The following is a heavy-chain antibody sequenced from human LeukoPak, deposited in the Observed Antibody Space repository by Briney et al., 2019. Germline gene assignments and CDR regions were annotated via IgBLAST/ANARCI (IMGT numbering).Heavy chain of an antibody. CDR3: ARGVLLGDYFDY. CDR2: INYSGST. CDR1: GGSISSSSYY. V-gene: IGHV4-39*01. J-gene: IGHJ4*02. Sequence: SETLSLTCTVSGGSISSSSYYWGWIRQPPGKGLEWIGSINYSGSTYYNPSLKSRVTIFVDTSKNQFSLKLSSVTAADTAVYYCARGVLLGDYFDYWGQGTLVTVSS. D-gene: IGHD3-10*01.